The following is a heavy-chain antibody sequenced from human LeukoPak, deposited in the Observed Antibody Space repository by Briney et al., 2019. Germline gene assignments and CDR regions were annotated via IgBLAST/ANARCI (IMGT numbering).Heavy chain of an antibody. D-gene: IGHD6-13*01. J-gene: IGHJ4*02. CDR3: ARHESFRSSWNY. Sequence: SESLSLTCTVSGGSISSYYWSWIRQPAGRGLEWIGRIYTSGSTNFNPSLKSRVTMSVDTSKNQFSLKLTSLTAADTAVYYCARHESFRSSWNYWGQGTLVTVSS. CDR1: GGSISSYY. V-gene: IGHV4-4*07. CDR2: IYTSGST.